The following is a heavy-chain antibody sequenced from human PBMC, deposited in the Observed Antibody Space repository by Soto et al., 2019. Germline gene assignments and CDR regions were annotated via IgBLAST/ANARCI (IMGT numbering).Heavy chain of an antibody. J-gene: IGHJ6*02. Sequence: ASVKVSCRDSGYTFTRSGISWVRQAPGQGLEWMGWISTYNGDTNYARTFQGRVTMTTDTSTSTVHMEVRSLRSDDTAVYYCAREGVAPYYYYAMDVWGQGTPVTV. CDR2: ISTYNGDT. CDR1: GYTFTRSG. V-gene: IGHV1-18*01. CDR3: AREGVAPYYYYAMDV.